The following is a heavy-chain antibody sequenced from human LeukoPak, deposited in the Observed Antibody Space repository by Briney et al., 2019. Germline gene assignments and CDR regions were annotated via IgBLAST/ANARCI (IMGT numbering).Heavy chain of an antibody. CDR3: AREGSSSKIDY. V-gene: IGHV3-21*01. CDR1: GFTFSSYS. J-gene: IGHJ4*02. Sequence: PGGSLRLSCAASGFTFSSYSMNWVRQAPGKGLEWVSSISSSSSYIYYADSVKGRFTISRDNAKNSLYLQMNSPRAEDTAVYYCAREGSSSKIDYWGQGTLVTVSS. CDR2: ISSSSSYI. D-gene: IGHD6-6*01.